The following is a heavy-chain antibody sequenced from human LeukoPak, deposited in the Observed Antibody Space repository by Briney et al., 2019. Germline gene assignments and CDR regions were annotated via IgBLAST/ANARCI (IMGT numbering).Heavy chain of an antibody. CDR2: IRQDGDTK. CDR1: GFPFNAYW. Sequence: GGSLRLSCAASGFPFNAYWMTWVRQAPGKGLEWVANIRQDGDTKYYVDSVKGRFTISRDNAMNSLYLQMNNLRAEDTAIYYCARSLPYGTTWYGRSDFWGQGTLATVSS. CDR3: ARSLPYGTTWYGRSDF. D-gene: IGHD6-13*01. J-gene: IGHJ4*02. V-gene: IGHV3-7*03.